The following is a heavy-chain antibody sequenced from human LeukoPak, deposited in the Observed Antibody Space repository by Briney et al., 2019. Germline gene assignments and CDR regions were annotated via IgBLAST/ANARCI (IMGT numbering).Heavy chain of an antibody. CDR2: ISGSGAYT. CDR1: GFTFSSYA. D-gene: IGHD3-10*01. CDR3: AKYFASGSYYKLPH. J-gene: IGHJ1*01. Sequence: RGSLRLSCAASGFTFSSYAMSWVRQAPGKGLEWVSTISGSGAYTYYADSVKGRFTISRDNSKNTLYLQMNSLRAEDTAVYYCAKYFASGSYYKLPHWGQGTLVTVSS. V-gene: IGHV3-23*01.